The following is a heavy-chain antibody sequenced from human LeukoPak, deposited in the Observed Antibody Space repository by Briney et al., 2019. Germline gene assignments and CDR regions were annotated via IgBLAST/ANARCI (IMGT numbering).Heavy chain of an antibody. D-gene: IGHD3-10*02. CDR1: GGSISGSSYY. J-gene: IGHJ4*02. CDR2: IYYTGSS. CDR3: ARHGPPMQTMFFDF. V-gene: IGHV4-39*01. Sequence: PSETLSLTCTVSGGSISGSSYYWGWIRQPPGKGLEWIGDIYYTGSSYYSPSLKSRVSVSVDTSKNQFSPKLTSVTAADTALYYCARHGPPMQTMFFDFWGQGALVIVSS.